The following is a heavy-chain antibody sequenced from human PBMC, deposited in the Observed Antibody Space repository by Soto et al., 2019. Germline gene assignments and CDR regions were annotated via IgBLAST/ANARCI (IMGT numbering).Heavy chain of an antibody. CDR2: IWYDGSRK. CDR1: GFIFSDYG. V-gene: IGHV3-33*06. CDR3: AKRRGAGGHFDY. Sequence: GGSLRLSCAASGFIFSDYGMHWVRQAPGKGLEWVGVIWYDGSRKYYADSVKGRFTLSRDNFKNTVYLEMKGLRAEDTAVYYCAKRRGAGGHFDYWGQGALVTAPQ. J-gene: IGHJ4*02. D-gene: IGHD2-15*01.